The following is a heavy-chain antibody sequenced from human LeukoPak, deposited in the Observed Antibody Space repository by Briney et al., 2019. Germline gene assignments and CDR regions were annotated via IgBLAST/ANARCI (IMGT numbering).Heavy chain of an antibody. Sequence: GGSLRLSCATSGFTFSDYTMNWVRQAPGKGLEWVSYISSSSSTIYHADSVKGRFTISRDNAKKLLFLQMNSLRAEDTAVYFCARDQGYGSKPYYFDYWGQGTLVTVSS. V-gene: IGHV3-48*04. J-gene: IGHJ4*02. CDR2: ISSSSSTI. CDR3: ARDQGYGSKPYYFDY. CDR1: GFTFSDYT. D-gene: IGHD4-23*01.